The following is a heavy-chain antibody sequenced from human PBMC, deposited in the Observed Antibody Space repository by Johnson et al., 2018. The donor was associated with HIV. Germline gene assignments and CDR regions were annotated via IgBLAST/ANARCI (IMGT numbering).Heavy chain of an antibody. Sequence: VQLVESGGGLVQPGGSLRLSCAASGFTFSSYDMHWVRQPTGKGMEWVSEIGTAGDTYSPSSVKGRFTLSRENARNSLYLHMNSLRAGDTAVYYCARARGSYYWGGWHDAFDIWGQGTMVTVSS. V-gene: IGHV3-13*01. D-gene: IGHD1-26*01. J-gene: IGHJ3*02. CDR1: GFTFSSYD. CDR3: ARARGSYYWGGWHDAFDI. CDR2: IGTAGDT.